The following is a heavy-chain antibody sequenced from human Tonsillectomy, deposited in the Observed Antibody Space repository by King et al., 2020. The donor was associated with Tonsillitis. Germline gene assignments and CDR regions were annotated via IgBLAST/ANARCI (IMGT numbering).Heavy chain of an antibody. V-gene: IGHV4-61*01. J-gene: IGHJ6*02. D-gene: IGHD2-21*02. CDR1: GGSVRSGSYY. Sequence: VQLQESGPGLVKPSETLSLTCTVSGGSVRSGSYYWSWIRQPPGKGLEWIGYIYYSGSTNYNPSLKSRVTISVDTSKNQFSLNLRSVTAADTAGYYCAREYCGGDCYSYYYYGMDVWGQGTTVTVSS. CDR2: IYYSGST. CDR3: AREYCGGDCYSYYYYGMDV.